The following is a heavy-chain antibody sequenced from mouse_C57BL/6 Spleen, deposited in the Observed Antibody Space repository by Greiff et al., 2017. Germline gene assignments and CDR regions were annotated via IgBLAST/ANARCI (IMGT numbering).Heavy chain of an antibody. CDR3: ARNEDYYGISSWFAY. Sequence: VKLMESGPGLVAPSQSLSITCTVSGFSLTSYAISWVRQPPGKGLEWLGVIWTGGGTNYNSALKSRLSISKDNSKSQVFLKMNSLQTDDTARYYCARNEDYYGISSWFAYWGQGTLVTVSA. V-gene: IGHV2-9-1*01. D-gene: IGHD1-1*01. J-gene: IGHJ3*01. CDR2: IWTGGGT. CDR1: GFSLTSYA.